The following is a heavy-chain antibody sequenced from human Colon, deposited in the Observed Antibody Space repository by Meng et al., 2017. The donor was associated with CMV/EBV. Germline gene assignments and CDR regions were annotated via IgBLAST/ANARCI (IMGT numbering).Heavy chain of an antibody. V-gene: IGHV3-72*01. CDR3: ARNSIFGVVQHYGMDL. CDR1: GFTLSDHY. Sequence: LSLTCAASGFTLSDHYMDWVRQAPGKGLEWVGRIRSRGKSSTTEYDASVKGRFITSRDDSKNSLYLQMNSLKTEDAAVYYCARNSIFGVVQHYGMDLWGQGTTVTVSS. J-gene: IGHJ6*02. D-gene: IGHD3-3*01. CDR2: IRSRGKSSTT.